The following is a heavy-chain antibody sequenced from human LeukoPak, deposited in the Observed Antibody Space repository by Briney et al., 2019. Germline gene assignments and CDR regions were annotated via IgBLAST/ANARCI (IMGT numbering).Heavy chain of an antibody. CDR3: ARDYYGP. J-gene: IGHJ5*02. D-gene: IGHD3-10*01. CDR2: IYTSGST. Sequence: SETLSLTCTVSGGSISSYYWSWIRQPPGKGLEWIGYIYTSGSTNYNPSLKSRVTISVDTSKNQFSLKLSSMTAADTAVYYCARDYYGPWGQGTLVTVSS. V-gene: IGHV4-4*09. CDR1: GGSISSYY.